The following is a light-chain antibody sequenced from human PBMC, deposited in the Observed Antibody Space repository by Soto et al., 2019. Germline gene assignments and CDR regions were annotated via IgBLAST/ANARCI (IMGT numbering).Light chain of an antibody. V-gene: IGLV2-23*02. CDR2: EVT. CDR1: NSDVGRYNL. J-gene: IGLJ2*01. Sequence: SVLTQPASVSGSPGQSITISCTGTNSDVGRYNLVSWYQQRPGQAPQVLIYEVTKRPSGVSDRFSGSKSGNTASLTISGLQAEDEGEYFCCSYASSTTYVIFGGGTKVTVL. CDR3: CSYASSTTYVI.